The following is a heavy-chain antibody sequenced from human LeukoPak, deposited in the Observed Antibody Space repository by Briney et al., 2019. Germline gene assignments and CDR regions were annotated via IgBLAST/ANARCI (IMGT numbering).Heavy chain of an antibody. CDR2: ISAYNGNT. CDR3: ARGVTMVRGVISSGFDP. V-gene: IGHV1-18*01. J-gene: IGHJ5*02. CDR1: GYTFTSYG. D-gene: IGHD3-10*01. Sequence: ASVKVSCKASGYTFTSYGISWVRQPPGQGLEWMGWISAYNGNTNDAQKLQGRVTMTTDTSTSTAYMELRSLRSDDTAVYYCARGVTMVRGVISSGFDPWGQGTLVTVSS.